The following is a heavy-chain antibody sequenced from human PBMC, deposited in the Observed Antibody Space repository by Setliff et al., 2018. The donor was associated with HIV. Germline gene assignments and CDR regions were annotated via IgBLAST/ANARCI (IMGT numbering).Heavy chain of an antibody. Sequence: ASVKVSCKASGYTFTNYDINWVRQATGQGLEWMGWMNPNSGNTGYAQKFQGRVTMTRNTSISTAYMELSSLRSEDTAVYCCARGPSIAAAYPDALDIWGQGTMVTVSS. J-gene: IGHJ3*02. CDR1: GYTFTNYD. V-gene: IGHV1-8*02. CDR2: MNPNSGNT. CDR3: ARGPSIAAAYPDALDI. D-gene: IGHD6-13*01.